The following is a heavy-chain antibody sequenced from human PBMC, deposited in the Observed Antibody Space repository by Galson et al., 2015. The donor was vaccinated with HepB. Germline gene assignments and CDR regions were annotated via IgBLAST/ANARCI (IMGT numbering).Heavy chain of an antibody. V-gene: IGHV3-30*18. CDR3: AKDGCLRCDSIKSRTWMYYYGMDV. CDR2: ISYDGSSK. Sequence: SLRLSCAASGFTFSSYGMHWVRQAPGKGLEWVAVISYDGSSKYYADSVKGRFTISRDNSKNTLYLQMNSLRAEDTAVYYCAKDGCLRCDSIKSRTWMYYYGMDVWGQGTTVTVSS. J-gene: IGHJ6*02. CDR1: GFTFSSYG. D-gene: IGHD3-22*01.